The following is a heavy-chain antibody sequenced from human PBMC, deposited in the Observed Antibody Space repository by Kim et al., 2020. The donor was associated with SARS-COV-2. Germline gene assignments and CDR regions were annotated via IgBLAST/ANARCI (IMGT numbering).Heavy chain of an antibody. J-gene: IGHJ4*02. Sequence: GGSLRLSCAASGFTFDDYAMHWVRQAPGKGLEWVSGISWNSGSIGYADSVKGRFTISRDNAKNSLYLQMNSLRAEDTALYYCAKDISGSWNDGGFDYWGQGPLVTVSS. CDR3: AKDISGSWNDGGFDY. D-gene: IGHD1-1*01. CDR1: GFTFDDYA. V-gene: IGHV3-9*01. CDR2: ISWNSGSI.